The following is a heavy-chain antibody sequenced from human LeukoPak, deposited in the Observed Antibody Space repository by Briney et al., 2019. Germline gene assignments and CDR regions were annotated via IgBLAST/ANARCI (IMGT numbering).Heavy chain of an antibody. CDR3: ARDGGSAPKDC. CDR1: GFTFSSYG. Sequence: GGSLRLSCAASGFTFSSYGMHWVRQAPGKGLEWVAVIWYDGSNKYYADSVKGRFTISRDNSKDTLYLHMNSLRAEDTAVYYCARDGGSAPKDCWGQGTLVTVSS. J-gene: IGHJ4*02. CDR2: IWYDGSNK. V-gene: IGHV3-33*01. D-gene: IGHD2-15*01.